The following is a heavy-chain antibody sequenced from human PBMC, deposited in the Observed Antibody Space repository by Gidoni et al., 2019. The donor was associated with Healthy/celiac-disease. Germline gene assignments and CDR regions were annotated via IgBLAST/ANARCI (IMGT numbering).Heavy chain of an antibody. D-gene: IGHD3-3*01. Sequence: EVQLVESGGGLVQPGGSLRLSCAASGFTFSSYWMHWVRQAPGQGLVWVSRINSDGSSTRYADSVKGRFTISRDNAKNTLYLQMNSLRAEDTAVYYCARVSSDYDFWSGFPIYYYGMDVWGQGTTVTVSS. V-gene: IGHV3-74*01. CDR2: INSDGSST. CDR3: ARVSSDYDFWSGFPIYYYGMDV. J-gene: IGHJ6*02. CDR1: GFTFSSYW.